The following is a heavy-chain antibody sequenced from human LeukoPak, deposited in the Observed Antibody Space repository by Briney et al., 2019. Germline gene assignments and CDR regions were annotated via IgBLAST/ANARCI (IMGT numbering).Heavy chain of an antibody. V-gene: IGHV4-61*02. CDR2: IYTSGST. D-gene: IGHD1-26*01. CDR3: ARGYLNSGSTRGAFDI. Sequence: SETLSLTCTVSGGSISSGSYYWSWIRQPAGKGLEWIGRIYTSGSTNYNPSLKSRVTISVDRSKNQFSLKLSSVTAADTAVYYCARGYLNSGSTRGAFDIWGQGTMVTVSS. CDR1: GGSISSGSYY. J-gene: IGHJ3*02.